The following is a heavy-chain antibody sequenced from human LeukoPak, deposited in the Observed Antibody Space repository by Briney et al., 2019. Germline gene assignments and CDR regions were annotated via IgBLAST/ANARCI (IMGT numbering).Heavy chain of an antibody. D-gene: IGHD6-13*01. CDR2: ISAYNGNT. Sequence: ASVKVSCKASGYTFTSYGISWVRQAPGQGLEWMGWISAYNGNTNYAQKLQGRVTMTTDTSTSTAYMELRSLRSDDTAVYYCARDRAAAGHYAEYFQHWGQGTLVTVSS. J-gene: IGHJ1*01. CDR3: ARDRAAAGHYAEYFQH. CDR1: GYTFTSYG. V-gene: IGHV1-18*01.